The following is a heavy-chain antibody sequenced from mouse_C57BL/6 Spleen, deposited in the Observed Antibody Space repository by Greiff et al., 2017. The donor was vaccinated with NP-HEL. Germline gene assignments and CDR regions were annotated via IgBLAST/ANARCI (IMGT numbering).Heavy chain of an antibody. Sequence: VQLQQSGAELARPGASVKMSCKASGYTFTSYTMHWVKQRPGQGLEWIGYINPSSGYTKYNQKFKDKATLTADKYSSTAYMQLSSLTSEDSAVYYCARDRATFFAYWGQGTLVTVSA. CDR1: GYTFTSYT. D-gene: IGHD3-3*01. CDR2: INPSSGYT. V-gene: IGHV1-4*01. J-gene: IGHJ3*01. CDR3: ARDRATFFAY.